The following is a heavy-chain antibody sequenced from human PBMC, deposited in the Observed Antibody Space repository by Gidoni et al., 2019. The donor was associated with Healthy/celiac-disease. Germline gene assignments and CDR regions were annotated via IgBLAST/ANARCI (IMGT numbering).Heavy chain of an antibody. CDR1: GYTLTRYY. D-gene: IGHD4-4*01. CDR3: ARVATVTAQDY. CDR2: INSSGGST. Sequence: QVQLVKSGAEVKKPGASVKVSCKASGYTLTRYYLHWVRQAPGQGLEGMGIINSSGGSTSYAQKFQGRVTMTRDTATSTVYMELSSLRSEDTAVYYCARVATVTAQDYWGQGTLVTVSS. V-gene: IGHV1-46*03. J-gene: IGHJ4*02.